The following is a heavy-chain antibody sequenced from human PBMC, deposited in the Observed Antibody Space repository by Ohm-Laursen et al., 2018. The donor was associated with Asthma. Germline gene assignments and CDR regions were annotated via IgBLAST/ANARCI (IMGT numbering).Heavy chain of an antibody. J-gene: IGHJ3*02. CDR1: GSTFSSYG. D-gene: IGHD1/OR15-1a*01. V-gene: IGHV3-30*03. Sequence: SLRLSCSSSGSTFSSYGMHWVRQAPGKGLEWVAVISYDGSNKYYADSVKGRFTISRDNSKNTIYPQMNSLRAEDTAVYYCAISLTTPGAFDIWGQGTMITVSS. CDR3: AISLTTPGAFDI. CDR2: ISYDGSNK.